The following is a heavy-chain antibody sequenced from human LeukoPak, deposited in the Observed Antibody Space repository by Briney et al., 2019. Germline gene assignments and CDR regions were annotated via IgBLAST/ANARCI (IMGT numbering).Heavy chain of an antibody. CDR1: GGTFSSYA. D-gene: IGHD1-14*01. Sequence: GASVKVSCKASGGTFSSYAISWVRQAPGQGLEWVGGIIPIFGTANYAQKFQGRVTITADESTSTAYMELSSLRSEDTAVYYCARGLSPAEKYYFDYWGQGTLVTVSS. V-gene: IGHV1-69*13. CDR2: IIPIFGTA. CDR3: ARGLSPAEKYYFDY. J-gene: IGHJ4*02.